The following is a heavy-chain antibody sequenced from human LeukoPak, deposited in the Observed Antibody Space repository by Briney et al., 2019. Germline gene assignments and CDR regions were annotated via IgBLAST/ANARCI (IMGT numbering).Heavy chain of an antibody. V-gene: IGHV4-59*01. Sequence: SETLSLTCTVSGGSISSYYWSWIRQPPGKGLEWIGYIYYSGSTNYNPSLKSRVTISVDTSKNQFSLKLSSVTAADTAVYYCARFYDSSGYYHYYYFDYWGQGTLVTVSS. D-gene: IGHD3-22*01. J-gene: IGHJ4*02. CDR2: IYYSGST. CDR3: ARFYDSSGYYHYYYFDY. CDR1: GGSISSYY.